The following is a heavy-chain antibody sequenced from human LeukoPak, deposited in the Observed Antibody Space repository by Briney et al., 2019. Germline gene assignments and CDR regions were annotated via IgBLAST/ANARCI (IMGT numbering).Heavy chain of an antibody. J-gene: IGHJ4*02. CDR2: IFYSGST. Sequence: SETLSLTFTVPGDSISNYFWDWIQQPPGKGLERIGYIFYSGSTDYNPSLKSQHTISLVTSKNQFSLNLTSVPAADTAVYYCARHAPGDAYNPYDYWGQGTLVTVSS. V-gene: IGHV4-59*08. CDR3: ARHAPGDAYNPYDY. CDR1: GDSISNYF. D-gene: IGHD5-24*01.